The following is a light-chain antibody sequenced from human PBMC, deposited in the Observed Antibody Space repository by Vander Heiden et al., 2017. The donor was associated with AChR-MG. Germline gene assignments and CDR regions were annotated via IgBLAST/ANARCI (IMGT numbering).Light chain of an antibody. J-gene: IGKJ5*01. CDR3: QQYYSTPFT. Sequence: DIVMTQSSDSLSVPLGERATINCKSSQSVLYSSNNKNYLAWYQQKPGQPPKLLIYWASTRESGVPDRFSGSGSGTDFTLTISSLQAEDVAVYYCQQYYSTPFTFGEGTRLEIK. V-gene: IGKV4-1*01. CDR2: WAS. CDR1: QSVLYSSNNKNY.